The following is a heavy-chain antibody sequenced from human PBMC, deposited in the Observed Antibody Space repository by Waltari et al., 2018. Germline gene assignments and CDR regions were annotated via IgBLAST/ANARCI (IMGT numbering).Heavy chain of an antibody. V-gene: IGHV4-39*01. CDR2: IYYSGNT. Sequence: QLRLQESGPGLVKPSDTLSLPCPVSGGSLSRTNYYWGWIRQPPGKGLEWIGSIYYSGNTYYNPSLKSRVTMSADTSKNQFSLKLSSVTAADTAVYYCARHQDWVVVSATWFDPWGQGTLVTVSS. CDR3: ARHQDWVVVSATWFDP. D-gene: IGHD2-21*02. J-gene: IGHJ5*02. CDR1: GGSLSRTNYY.